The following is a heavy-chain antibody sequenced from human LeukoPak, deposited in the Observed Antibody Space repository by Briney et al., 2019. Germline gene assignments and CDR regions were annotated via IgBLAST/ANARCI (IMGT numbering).Heavy chain of an antibody. D-gene: IGHD1-7*01. CDR3: ARGALYNWNYVLFDY. CDR2: INPNSGGT. CDR1: GYTFTGYY. V-gene: IGHV1-2*02. Sequence: GASVKVSCKASGYTFTGYYMHWVRQAPGQGLEWMGWINPNSGGTNYAQKFQGRVTMTRDTSIGTAYMELSRLRSDDTAVYYCARGALYNWNYVLFDYWGQGTLVTVSS. J-gene: IGHJ4*02.